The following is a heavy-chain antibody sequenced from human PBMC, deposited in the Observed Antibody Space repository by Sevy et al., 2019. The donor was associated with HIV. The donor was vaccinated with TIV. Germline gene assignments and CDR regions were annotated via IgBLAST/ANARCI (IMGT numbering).Heavy chain of an antibody. D-gene: IGHD6-13*01. J-gene: IGHJ4*02. V-gene: IGHV3-7*01. CDR2: VKQDGSVK. Sequence: GGSLRLSCAASGFSIKSYWMSWVRQTPGKGLEWVANVKQDGSVKYYVDSVKGRFTISRDNVRNLVYLQMNSLRVEDTALYYCVRAIAAHDSFWGQGTLVTVSS. CDR1: GFSIKSYW. CDR3: VRAIAAHDSF.